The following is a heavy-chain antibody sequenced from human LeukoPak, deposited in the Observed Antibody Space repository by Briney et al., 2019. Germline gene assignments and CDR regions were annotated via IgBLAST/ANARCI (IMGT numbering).Heavy chain of an antibody. CDR1: GYSISSGYY. V-gene: IGHV4-38-2*01. Sequence: PSETLSLTXAVSGYSISSGYYWGWIRQPPGKGLEWIGSIYHSGSTYYNPSLKSRVTISVDTSKNQFSLKLSSVTAADTAVYYCARLETRLIVVVPAAFDYWGQGTLVTVSS. CDR3: ARLETRLIVVVPAAFDY. CDR2: IYHSGST. D-gene: IGHD2-2*01. J-gene: IGHJ4*02.